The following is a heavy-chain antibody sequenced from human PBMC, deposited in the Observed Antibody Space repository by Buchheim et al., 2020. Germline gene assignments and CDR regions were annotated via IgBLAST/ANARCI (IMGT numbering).Heavy chain of an antibody. CDR1: GFTFSSYG. D-gene: IGHD4-11*01. Sequence: QVQLVESGGGVVQPGRSLRLSCAASGFTFSSYGMHWVRQAPGKGLEWVAVIWYDGSNKYYADSVKGRFTISRDNSKNTLYLQMNSLRAEDTAVYYCARDLYRRGEGHYYYYYGMDVWGQGTT. CDR3: ARDLYRRGEGHYYYYYGMDV. J-gene: IGHJ6*02. CDR2: IWYDGSNK. V-gene: IGHV3-33*01.